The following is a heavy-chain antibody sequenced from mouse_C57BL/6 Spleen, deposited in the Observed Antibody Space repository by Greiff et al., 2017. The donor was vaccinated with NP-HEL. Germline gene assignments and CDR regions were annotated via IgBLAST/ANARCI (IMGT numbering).Heavy chain of an antibody. J-gene: IGHJ1*03. CDR2: IDPETGGT. CDR3: TRCDGDYPYFDV. V-gene: IGHV1-15*01. CDR1: GYTFTDYE. Sequence: QVQLKQSGAELVRPGASVTLSCKASGYTFTDYEMHWVKQTPVHGLEWIGAIDPETGGTAYNQKFKGKAILTADKSSSTAYMELRSLTSEDSAVYYCTRCDGDYPYFDVWGTGTTVTVSS. D-gene: IGHD1-1*02.